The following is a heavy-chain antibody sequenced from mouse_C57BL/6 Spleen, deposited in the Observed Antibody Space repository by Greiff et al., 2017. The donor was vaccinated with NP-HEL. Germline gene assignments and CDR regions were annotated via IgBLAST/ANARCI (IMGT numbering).Heavy chain of an antibody. V-gene: IGHV5-16*01. CDR1: GFTFSDYY. Sequence: EVKLVESEGGLVQPGSSMKLSCTASGFTFSDYYMAWVRQVPEKGLEWVANINYDGSSTYYLDSLKSRFIISRDNAKNILYLQMSSLKSEDTATYYCAREGDYDYDGYFDVWGTGTTVTVSS. CDR3: AREGDYDYDGYFDV. J-gene: IGHJ1*03. D-gene: IGHD2-4*01. CDR2: INYDGSST.